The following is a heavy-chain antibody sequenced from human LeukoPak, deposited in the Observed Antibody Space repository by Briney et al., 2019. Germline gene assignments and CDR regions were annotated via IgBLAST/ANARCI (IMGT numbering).Heavy chain of an antibody. J-gene: IGHJ4*02. D-gene: IGHD6-6*01. CDR1: GGSITSSTHY. CDR3: ARMGIASRAFDY. CDR2: IYYSGST. Sequence: SETLSLTCSVSGGSITSSTHYWDWIRQPPGKGLEWIGTIYYSGSTDYHPSPKSRVTISVDTSNNQFSLKLSSVTAADTAVYYCARMGIASRAFDYWGQGTLVTVSS. V-gene: IGHV4-39*07.